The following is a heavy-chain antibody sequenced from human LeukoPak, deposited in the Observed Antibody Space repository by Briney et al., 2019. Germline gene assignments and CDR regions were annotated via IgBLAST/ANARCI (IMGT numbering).Heavy chain of an antibody. V-gene: IGHV3-23*01. CDR3: ATQGIYSDWYFDL. CDR2: IGGSGGST. D-gene: IGHD1-26*01. CDR1: GFTFSSYA. J-gene: IGHJ2*01. Sequence: GGSLRLSCAASGFTFSSYAMSWVRQAPGKGLEWVSIIGGSGGSTYYADSVRGRFTISRDNSKNTLHLQMNSLRAEDTAVYYCATQGIYSDWYFDLWGRGTLVTVSS.